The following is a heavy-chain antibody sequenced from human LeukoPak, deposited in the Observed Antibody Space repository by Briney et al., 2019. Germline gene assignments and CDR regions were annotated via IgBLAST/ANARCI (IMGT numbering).Heavy chain of an antibody. CDR3: ASSFSDDFWSGHF. Sequence: PGGSLRLSCAASRLTFTYWMSWVRQALGKGLEWVANIKQDGGEKYYVDSVKGRFTIFRDNAEKSLYLQMNSLRAEDTAVYYCASSFSDDFWSGHFWGQGTLVTVSS. D-gene: IGHD3-3*01. J-gene: IGHJ4*02. CDR1: RLTFTYW. CDR2: IKQDGGEK. V-gene: IGHV3-7*01.